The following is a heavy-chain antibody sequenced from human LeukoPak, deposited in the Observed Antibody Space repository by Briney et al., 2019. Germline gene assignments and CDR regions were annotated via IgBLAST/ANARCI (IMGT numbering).Heavy chain of an antibody. CDR2: INPNSGGT. CDR3: ARPHVDIVRGAMYNWFDP. Sequence: GASVKVSCKASGLTFTVYYIHWVRQAPGQGLKWMGWINPNSGGTNYAQKFQGRVTMTRDTSISTAYMELSRLRSDDTAVYYCARPHVDIVRGAMYNWFDPWGQGTLVTVSS. V-gene: IGHV1-2*02. D-gene: IGHD3-10*01. CDR1: GLTFTVYY. J-gene: IGHJ5*02.